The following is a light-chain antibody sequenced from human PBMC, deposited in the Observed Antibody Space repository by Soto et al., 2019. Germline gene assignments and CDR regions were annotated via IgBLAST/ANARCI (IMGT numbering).Light chain of an antibody. Sequence: QSALTQPASVSGSPGQSITISCTGTSSDVGGHDYVSWYQHHPGKAPKLLIYEVTNRPSGVSNRLSGSKSGNTASLTISGLQADDEADYFCRSYATNPTPPVVFGGRTKVTVL. V-gene: IGLV2-14*01. J-gene: IGLJ2*01. CDR3: RSYATNPTPPVV. CDR1: SSDVGGHDY. CDR2: EVT.